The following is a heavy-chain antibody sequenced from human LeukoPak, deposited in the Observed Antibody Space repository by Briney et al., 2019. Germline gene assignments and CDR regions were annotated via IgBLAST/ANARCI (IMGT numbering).Heavy chain of an antibody. V-gene: IGHV5-51*01. Sequence: GESLKISCKGSGYSFTSYWIGWVRQMPGKGLEWMGIIYPGDSDTRYSPSFQGQVTISADKSISTAYLQWSSLKASDTAMYYCARLSSQREDYGDYGGDYLDSWRQGTLVTVSS. J-gene: IGHJ4*02. CDR3: ARLSSQREDYGDYGGDYLDS. CDR1: GYSFTSYW. CDR2: IYPGDSDT. D-gene: IGHD4-17*01.